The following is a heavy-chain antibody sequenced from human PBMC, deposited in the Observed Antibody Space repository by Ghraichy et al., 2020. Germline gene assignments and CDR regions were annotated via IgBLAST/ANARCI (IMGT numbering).Heavy chain of an antibody. CDR1: GFTFSSYA. CDR2: ISGSGGST. V-gene: IGHV3-23*01. CDR3: AKVRAAAGTLYYYYYGMDV. Sequence: GGSLRLSCAASGFTFSSYAMSWVRQAPGKGLEWVSAISGSGGSTYYADSVKGRFTISRDNSKNTLYLQMNSLRAEDTAVYYCAKVRAAAGTLYYYYYGMDVCGQGTPVTVSS. D-gene: IGHD6-13*01. J-gene: IGHJ6*02.